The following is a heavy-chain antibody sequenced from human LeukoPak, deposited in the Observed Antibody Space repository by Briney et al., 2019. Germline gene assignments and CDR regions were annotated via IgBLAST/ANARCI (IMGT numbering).Heavy chain of an antibody. Sequence: PSETLSLTCSVSGGSISSYYWSWIRQPPGKGLEWIGSVYPSGSTNYNPSLKSRVTMSVDTSKNQFSLKLRSVTAADTAVYYCANGGYCSSSSCYPKWFDPWGQGTLVTVSS. CDR3: ANGGYCSSSSCYPKWFDP. CDR1: GGSISSYY. J-gene: IGHJ5*02. CDR2: VYPSGST. D-gene: IGHD2-2*01. V-gene: IGHV4-4*07.